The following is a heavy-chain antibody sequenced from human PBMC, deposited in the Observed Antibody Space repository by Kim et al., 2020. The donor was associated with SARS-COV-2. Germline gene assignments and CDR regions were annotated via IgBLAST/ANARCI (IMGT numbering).Heavy chain of an antibody. J-gene: IGHJ4*02. D-gene: IGHD5-12*01. CDR1: GYTFNSYA. V-gene: IGHV1-69*13. Sequence: SVKVSCKASGYTFNSYAINWVRQAPGQGLEWLGGIIPIFNTPAYAQKFRGRVTITADEATNTAYMELSSLTSEDTAVYYCASRWHGGYVADWGQGTLVTVSS. CDR2: IIPIFNTP. CDR3: ASRWHGGYVAD.